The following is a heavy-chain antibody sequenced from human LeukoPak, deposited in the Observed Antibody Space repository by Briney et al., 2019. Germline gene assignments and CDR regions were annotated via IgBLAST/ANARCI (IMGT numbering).Heavy chain of an antibody. CDR2: IYYSGST. CDR1: GCSISSYY. Sequence: SETLSLTCTVSGCSISSYYWSWIRQPPGKGLKWMGYIYYSGSTNYNPSPKTRVTTSVDTFKNQFSLELSSVTAADTAVYYCAREDPQTTVPEGMDVWGQGTTVIVSS. CDR3: AREDPQTTVPEGMDV. J-gene: IGHJ6*02. D-gene: IGHD4-17*01. V-gene: IGHV4-59*08.